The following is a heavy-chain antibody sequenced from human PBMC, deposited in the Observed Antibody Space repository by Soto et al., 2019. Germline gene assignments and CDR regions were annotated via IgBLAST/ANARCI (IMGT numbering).Heavy chain of an antibody. CDR2: ISAYNGNT. CDR1: GYTFTSYG. Sequence: ASVKVSCKASGYTFTSYGISWVRQAPGQGLEWMGWISAYNGNTNYAQKLQGRVTMTTGTSTSTAYMELRSLRSDDTAVYYCARDESSYYDSSGPSDAFDIWGQGTMVTVSS. V-gene: IGHV1-18*01. CDR3: ARDESSYYDSSGPSDAFDI. J-gene: IGHJ3*02. D-gene: IGHD3-22*01.